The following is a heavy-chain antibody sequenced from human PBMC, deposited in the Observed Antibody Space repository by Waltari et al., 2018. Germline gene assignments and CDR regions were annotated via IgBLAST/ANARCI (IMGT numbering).Heavy chain of an antibody. CDR2: IYPGDSDT. J-gene: IGHJ4*02. CDR3: ARLAAMDKYYFDH. Sequence: EVQLAQSGAAVKKPGESLKLSCTASGYGFTGQWFRWVRQMPGRGLAWMGIIYPGDSDTRYSPSFQGQVTISADKSSSTVYLQWSSLGASDTAIYYCARLAAMDKYYFDHWGQGTLVTVSS. V-gene: IGHV5-51*01. D-gene: IGHD5-18*01. CDR1: GYGFTGQW.